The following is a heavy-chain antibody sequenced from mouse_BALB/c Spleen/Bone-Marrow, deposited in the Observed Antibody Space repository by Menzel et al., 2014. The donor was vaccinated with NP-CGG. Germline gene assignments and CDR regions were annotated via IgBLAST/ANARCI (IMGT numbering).Heavy chain of an antibody. CDR2: INPNSGHT. CDR1: GYTLISYT. Sequence: VQLQQSAAELARPGASVKMSCKASGYTLISYTMHWVRQRPGQGLEWIGYINPNSGHTEYNQKFKDKTTLTADTSSNTAYLLLSSLTSEDSAVYYCARRVPYHFDYWGQGTTLTVSS. D-gene: IGHD2-10*01. CDR3: ARRVPYHFDY. J-gene: IGHJ2*01. V-gene: IGHV1-4*02.